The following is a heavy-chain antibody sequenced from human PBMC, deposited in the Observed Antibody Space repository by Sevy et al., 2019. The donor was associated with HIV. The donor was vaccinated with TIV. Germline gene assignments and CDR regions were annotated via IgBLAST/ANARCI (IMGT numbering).Heavy chain of an antibody. CDR3: AKDIRPHGSGWYGNYVDY. V-gene: IGHV3-9*01. Sequence: GGSLRLSCAASGFTFDDYAMHWVRQAPGKGLEWVSGISWNSGSIGYAGPVKGRFTISSDNAKNSLSLQMNSLRVEDTALYYCAKDIRPHGSGWYGNYVDYWGQGTQVTVSS. J-gene: IGHJ4*02. D-gene: IGHD6-19*01. CDR2: ISWNSGSI. CDR1: GFTFDDYA.